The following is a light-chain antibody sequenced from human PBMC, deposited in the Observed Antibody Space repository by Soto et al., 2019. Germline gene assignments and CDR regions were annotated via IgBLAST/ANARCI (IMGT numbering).Light chain of an antibody. Sequence: DIQMTQSPSSLSASVGDRVTITCRAGQSIGSYLNWYQHKPGKAPKLLINAASSLERGVPSRFSGGGSGTDFTLNISSLQPDDFATYYCQQNYRATPWTFGQGTKVEVK. CDR3: QQNYRATPWT. CDR1: QSIGSY. V-gene: IGKV1-39*01. CDR2: AAS. J-gene: IGKJ1*01.